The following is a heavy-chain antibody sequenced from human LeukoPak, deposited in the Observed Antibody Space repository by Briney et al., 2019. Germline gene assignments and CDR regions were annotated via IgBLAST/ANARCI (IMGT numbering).Heavy chain of an antibody. CDR1: GYTFTSYA. CDR3: ARDIARKQQLVLPSY. Sequence: ASVKVSCKASGYTFTSYAMNWVRRAPGQGLEWMGWINTNTGNPTYAQGFTGRFVFSLDTSVSTAYLQISSLKAEDTAVYYCARDIARKQQLVLPSYWGQGTLVTVSS. CDR2: INTNTGNP. V-gene: IGHV7-4-1*02. J-gene: IGHJ4*02. D-gene: IGHD6-13*01.